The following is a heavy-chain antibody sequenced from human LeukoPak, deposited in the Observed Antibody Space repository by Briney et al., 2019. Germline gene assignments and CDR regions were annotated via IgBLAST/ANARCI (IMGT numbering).Heavy chain of an antibody. CDR1: GFTLDDYA. CDR2: ISWDGGST. V-gene: IGHV3-43D*03. Sequence: PGGSLRLSCAASGFTLDDYAMHWVRHAPGKGLEWVSLISWDGGSTYYADSVKGRFTISRDNSKNSLYLQMNSLRAEDTALYYCAKDINGAARGYFDYWGQGTLVTVSS. J-gene: IGHJ4*02. CDR3: AKDINGAARGYFDY. D-gene: IGHD6-6*01.